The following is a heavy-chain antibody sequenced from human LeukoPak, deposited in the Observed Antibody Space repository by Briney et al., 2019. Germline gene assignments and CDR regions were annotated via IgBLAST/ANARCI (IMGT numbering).Heavy chain of an antibody. D-gene: IGHD6-19*01. CDR2: ISSSSSYI. CDR3: AKQFSSGWPGVDY. Sequence: PGGSMRLACAASGFTFSSYSMNWVRQAPGKGLEWVSSISSSSSYIYYADSVKGRFTLPRHNPKHSLYLQMNSLRAEDRALYYVAKQFSSGWPGVDYWGEGTLVTVSS. CDR1: GFTFSSYS. V-gene: IGHV3-21*01. J-gene: IGHJ4*02.